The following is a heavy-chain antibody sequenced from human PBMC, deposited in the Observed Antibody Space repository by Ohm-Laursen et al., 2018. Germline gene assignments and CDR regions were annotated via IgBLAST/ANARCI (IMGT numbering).Heavy chain of an antibody. CDR1: GYTFPHFG. Sequence: SLRLSCAASGYTFPHFGVHWVRQAPGKGLEWVAVISYGGSNKYYADSVKGRFTISRDNSKNTLYLQMNSLRAEDTAVYYCAKDLGRTWIHPEIDYWGQGTLVTVSS. D-gene: IGHD5-18*01. J-gene: IGHJ4*02. V-gene: IGHV3-30*18. CDR2: ISYGGSNK. CDR3: AKDLGRTWIHPEIDY.